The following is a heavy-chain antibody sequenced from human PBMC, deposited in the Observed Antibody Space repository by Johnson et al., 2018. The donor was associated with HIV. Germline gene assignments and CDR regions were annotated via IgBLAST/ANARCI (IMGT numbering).Heavy chain of an antibody. CDR2: IYSAGST. J-gene: IGHJ3*02. Sequence: VQLVESGGGVVRPGGSLRLSCAASGFTFSSYAMSWVRQAPGKGLEWVSVIYSAGSTYYADSVKGRFTISRDNSKNTLYLQMNSLRAEDTAVYYCARDIAVNFFDIWGQGTMVTVSS. V-gene: IGHV3-66*02. CDR3: ARDIAVNFFDI. D-gene: IGHD6-19*01. CDR1: GFTFSSYA.